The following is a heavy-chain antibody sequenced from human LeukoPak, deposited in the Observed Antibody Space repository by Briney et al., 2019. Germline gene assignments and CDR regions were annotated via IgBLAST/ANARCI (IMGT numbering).Heavy chain of an antibody. D-gene: IGHD3-10*01. CDR3: ARDRVMVRGVTQSYYYYYVDV. Sequence: PGGSLRLSCAASGFTVSSNYMSWVRQAPGKGLEWVSVIYSGGSTYYADSVKGRFTISRDNSKNTLYLQMNSLRAEDTAVYYCARDRVMVRGVTQSYYYYYVDVWGKGTTVTVSS. J-gene: IGHJ6*03. CDR2: IYSGGST. V-gene: IGHV3-53*01. CDR1: GFTVSSNY.